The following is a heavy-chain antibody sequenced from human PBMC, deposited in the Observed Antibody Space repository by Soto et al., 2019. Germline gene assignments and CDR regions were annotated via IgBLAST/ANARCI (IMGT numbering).Heavy chain of an antibody. CDR2: IFSNDEK. CDR3: ARLYSSSWSHWYFDL. Sequence: QVTLKESGPVLVKPTETLTLTCTVSGFSLSNARMGVSWIRQPPGKALEWLAHIFSNDEKSYSTSLKSRLTIXXDXSXTQVVLTMTNMDPVDTATYYCARLYSSSWSHWYFDLWGRGTLVTVSS. D-gene: IGHD6-13*01. V-gene: IGHV2-26*01. CDR1: GFSLSNARMG. J-gene: IGHJ2*01.